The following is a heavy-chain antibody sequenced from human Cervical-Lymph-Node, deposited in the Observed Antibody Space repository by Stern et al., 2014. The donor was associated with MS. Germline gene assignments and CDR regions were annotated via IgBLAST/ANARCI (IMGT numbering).Heavy chain of an antibody. CDR3: ASGYRFFDY. J-gene: IGHJ4*02. Sequence: QVQLGQSGPGLVKPSQTLSLTCTVSGGSVSSGSSYWSWIRQSAGKRLEWIGRIHPSGNSYYNLSLKSRVTISLDTSKNQFSLELSSVTAADTAVYYCASGYRFFDYWGQGTLVTVSS. V-gene: IGHV4-61*02. CDR1: GGSVSSGSSY. CDR2: IHPSGNS. D-gene: IGHD5-18*01.